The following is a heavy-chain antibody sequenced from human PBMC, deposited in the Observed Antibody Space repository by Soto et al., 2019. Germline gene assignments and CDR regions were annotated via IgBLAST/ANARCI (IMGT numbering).Heavy chain of an antibody. V-gene: IGHV4-31*03. CDR1: GGSISSGGYY. CDR3: AKWEGLGSDYYYYAMDV. J-gene: IGHJ6*02. CDR2: IYHSGYT. D-gene: IGHD1-26*01. Sequence: TLSLTCTVSGGSISSGGYYWTWIRRHPGKGLEWIAYIYHSGYTFYNPSLKSRVTMSVDTSKNQFSLKLRSVTAADTAVYYCAKWEGLGSDYYYYAMDVWGQGTTVTVSS.